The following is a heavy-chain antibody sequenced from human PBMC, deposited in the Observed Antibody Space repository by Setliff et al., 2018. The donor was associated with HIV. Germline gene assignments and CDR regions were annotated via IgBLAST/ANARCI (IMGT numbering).Heavy chain of an antibody. Sequence: GSPRLSCTAFGFTFGDYAMSWVRQAPGKGLEWVSFIRSKAYGGTTEYAASVKGRFTISRDDSKSIAYLQMNSLKTEDTAVYYCTRAVVVTAIGGFDYWGQGTLVTVSS. J-gene: IGHJ4*02. CDR3: TRAVVVTAIGGFDY. V-gene: IGHV3-49*04. D-gene: IGHD2-21*02. CDR1: GFTFGDYA. CDR2: IRSKAYGGTT.